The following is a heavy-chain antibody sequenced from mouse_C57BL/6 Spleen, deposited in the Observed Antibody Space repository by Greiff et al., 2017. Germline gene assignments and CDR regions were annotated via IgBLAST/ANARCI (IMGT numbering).Heavy chain of an antibody. D-gene: IGHD2-2*01. CDR2: ISDGGSYT. V-gene: IGHV5-4*03. J-gene: IGHJ3*01. CDR1: GFTFSSYA. CDR3: ARDDGYDGAWFAY. Sequence: EVKLVESGGGLVKPGGSLKLSCAASGFTFSSYAMSWVRQTPVNRLEWVATISDGGSYTYYPDNVKGRFTISRDNAKNNRYLQMSHLKSEDTAMYYCARDDGYDGAWFAYWGQGTLVTVSA.